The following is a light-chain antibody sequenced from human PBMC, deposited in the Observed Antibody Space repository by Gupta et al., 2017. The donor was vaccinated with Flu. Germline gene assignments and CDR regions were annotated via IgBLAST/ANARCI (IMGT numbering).Light chain of an antibody. Sequence: SSNIGSNTVDWYQQLPGTAPKLLIYDNSQRPSGVPDRFSGPMSGTSASLAISGLQSEDESDYCCAAWDDSLNGHYVFGTGTKVTVL. CDR2: DNS. V-gene: IGLV1-44*01. J-gene: IGLJ1*01. CDR3: AAWDDSLNGHYV. CDR1: SSNIGSNT.